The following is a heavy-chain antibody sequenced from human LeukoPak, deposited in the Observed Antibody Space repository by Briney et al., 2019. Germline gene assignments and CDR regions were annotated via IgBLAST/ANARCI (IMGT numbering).Heavy chain of an antibody. J-gene: IGHJ4*02. Sequence: TGRSLRLSCAASGFTFSSYGMHWVRQAPGKGLEWVAVISYDGNNKYYADSVKGRFTISRDNSKNTLYLQMNSLRAEDTAVYYCAKGVTGFLQYYFDYWGQGTLVTVSS. CDR2: ISYDGNNK. V-gene: IGHV3-30*18. CDR1: GFTFSSYG. D-gene: IGHD2-21*02. CDR3: AKGVTGFLQYYFDY.